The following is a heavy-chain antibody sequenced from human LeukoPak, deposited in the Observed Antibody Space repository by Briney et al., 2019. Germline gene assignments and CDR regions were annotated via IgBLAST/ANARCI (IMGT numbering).Heavy chain of an antibody. CDR3: ARGGIESPLGY. CDR1: GFTFSSYW. J-gene: IGHJ4*02. Sequence: GGSLRLSCAASGFTFSSYWMHWVRHAPGKGLGWVSRINSDGSSTSYVDSVKGRFTISRDNAKNTLYLQMNSLRAEDTAVYYCARGGIESPLGYWGQGTLVTVSS. V-gene: IGHV3-74*01. CDR2: INSDGSST. D-gene: IGHD6-13*01.